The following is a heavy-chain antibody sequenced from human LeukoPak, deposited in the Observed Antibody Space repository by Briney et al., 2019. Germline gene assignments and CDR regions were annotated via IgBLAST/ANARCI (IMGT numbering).Heavy chain of an antibody. CDR2: IDTDGSST. CDR3: ARGWWGVDS. D-gene: IGHD2-8*02. Sequence: GGSLRLSCAASGFTFSSYWMHWVRQAPGKGLVWVSHIDTDGSSTTYADSVKGRFTISRDNAKNTLYLQMNSLRPDDTAVYYCARGWWGVDSWGQGTLVTVSS. CDR1: GFTFSSYW. J-gene: IGHJ4*02. V-gene: IGHV3-74*01.